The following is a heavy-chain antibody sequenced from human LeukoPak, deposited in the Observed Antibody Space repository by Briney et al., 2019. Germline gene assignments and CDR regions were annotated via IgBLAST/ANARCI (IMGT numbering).Heavy chain of an antibody. V-gene: IGHV3-30*18. J-gene: IGHJ4*02. Sequence: PGGSLRLSCAASGFTFSSYGMHWVRQAPGKGLGWVAVISYDGSNKYYADSVKGRFTVSRDNSKNTLYLQMNSLRAEDTAVYYCAKGGNGNSMGLVGSGGQGTL. D-gene: IGHD3-10*01. CDR1: GFTFSSYG. CDR2: ISYDGSNK. CDR3: AKGGNGNSMGLVGS.